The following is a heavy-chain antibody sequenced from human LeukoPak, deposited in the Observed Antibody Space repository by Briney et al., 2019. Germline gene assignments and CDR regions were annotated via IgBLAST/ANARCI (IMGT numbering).Heavy chain of an antibody. CDR3: ARGIPPGGTPHAFDI. D-gene: IGHD4-23*01. Sequence: GESLRLSCAASGFTFSDYYMIWVRQAPGKGLEWVSVIYSGGSTYYADSVKGRFTISRDNSKNTLCLQMNSLRAEDTAVYYCARGIPPGGTPHAFDIGGQAPMVTVSS. CDR1: GFTFSDYY. V-gene: IGHV3-53*01. J-gene: IGHJ3*02. CDR2: IYSGGST.